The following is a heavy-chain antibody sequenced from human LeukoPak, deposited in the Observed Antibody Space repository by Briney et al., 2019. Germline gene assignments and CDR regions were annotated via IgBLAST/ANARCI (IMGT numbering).Heavy chain of an antibody. J-gene: IGHJ4*02. V-gene: IGHV3-30*04. CDR2: ISYDGSNK. CDR3: ARATGMSFDY. Sequence: GGSLRLSCAASGFTFSSYAMHWVRQAPGKGLEWVAVISYDGSNKYYADSVKGRFTISRDNSKNTLYLQMNSLRAEDTAVYYCARATGMSFDYWGQGTLVTVSS. CDR1: GFTFSSYA.